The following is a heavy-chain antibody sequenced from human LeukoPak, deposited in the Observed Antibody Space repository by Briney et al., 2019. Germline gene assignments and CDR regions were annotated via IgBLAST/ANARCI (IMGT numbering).Heavy chain of an antibody. J-gene: IGHJ4*02. D-gene: IGHD6-13*01. V-gene: IGHV3-30*18. CDR3: AKGYSSSWYSGDFDY. CDR1: GFTFNSYG. Sequence: PGGSLRLSCAASGFTFNSYGMHWVRQAPGKGLEWVAVISYDGSNKYYADSVKGRFTISRDNSKNTLYLQMNSLRAEDTAVYYCAKGYSSSWYSGDFDYWGQGTLVTVSS. CDR2: ISYDGSNK.